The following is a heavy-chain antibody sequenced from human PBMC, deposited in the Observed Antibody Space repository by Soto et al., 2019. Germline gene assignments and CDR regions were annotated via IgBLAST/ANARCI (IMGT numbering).Heavy chain of an antibody. Sequence: GESLKISCKGSGYSFTSYWISWVRQMPGKGLEWMGRIDPSDSYTNYSPSFQGQVTISADKSISTAYLQWSSLKASDTAMYYCARQDIADVDYWGQGTLVTVSS. CDR2: IDPSDSYT. D-gene: IGHD6-13*01. J-gene: IGHJ4*02. CDR1: GYSFTSYW. CDR3: ARQDIADVDY. V-gene: IGHV5-10-1*01.